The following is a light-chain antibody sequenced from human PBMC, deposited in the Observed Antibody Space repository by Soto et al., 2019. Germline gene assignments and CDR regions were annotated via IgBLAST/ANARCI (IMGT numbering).Light chain of an antibody. J-gene: IGKJ1*01. Sequence: DIHMTQSPSTLSASVGDRVTITCRASQSISIWLAWYQQKPGRAPNLLIYGTSSLESGVPSRFSGSGSGTEFTLTISSLQPDAFATYYCQHNNDYSWTFGQGTKVEIK. V-gene: IGKV1-5*03. CDR3: QHNNDYSWT. CDR1: QSISIW. CDR2: GTS.